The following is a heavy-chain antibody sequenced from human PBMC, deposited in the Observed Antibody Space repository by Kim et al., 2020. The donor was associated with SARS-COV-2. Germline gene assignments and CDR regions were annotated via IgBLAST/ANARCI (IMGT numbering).Heavy chain of an antibody. V-gene: IGHV3-13*01. D-gene: IGHD3-3*01. CDR2: IGTAGDT. CDR3: ARIAYYDFWSDYYSYYYYFIDV. J-gene: IGHJ6*03. Sequence: GGSLRLSCAASGFTFSSYDMHWVRQATGKGLEWVSAIGTAGDTYYPASVKGRFANSSENANKSLYHQKNNLRAGETAVSYCARIAYYDFWSDYYSYYYYFIDVGGKGTTVPVS. CDR1: GFTFSSYD.